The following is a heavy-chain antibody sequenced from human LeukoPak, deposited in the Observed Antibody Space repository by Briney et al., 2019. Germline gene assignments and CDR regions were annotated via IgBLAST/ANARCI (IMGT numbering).Heavy chain of an antibody. CDR1: GGTFNSYA. J-gene: IGHJ5*02. V-gene: IGHV1-69*13. D-gene: IGHD4-11*01. CDR3: ARGGRRTSNRNTWFDP. Sequence: GASVKVSCKASGGTFNSYAINWVRQAPGQGLEWMGGIIPLFGTPNYAQKLQGRVTIIADESTSTVYMELSSLRSEDTAVYYCARGGRRTSNRNTWFDPWGRGTLVTVSS. CDR2: IIPLFGTP.